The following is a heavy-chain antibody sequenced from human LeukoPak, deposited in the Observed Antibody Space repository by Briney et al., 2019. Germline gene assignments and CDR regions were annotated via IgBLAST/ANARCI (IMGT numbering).Heavy chain of an antibody. CDR3: ASERYSSGWAS. J-gene: IGHJ4*02. V-gene: IGHV4-59*01. Sequence: SGTLSLTCTVSGGSISSYYWSWIRQPPGKGLEWIGYIYYSGSTNYNPSLKSRVTISVDTSKNQFSLKLSSVTAADTAVYYCASERYSSGWASWGQGTLVTVSS. CDR2: IYYSGST. CDR1: GGSISSYY. D-gene: IGHD6-19*01.